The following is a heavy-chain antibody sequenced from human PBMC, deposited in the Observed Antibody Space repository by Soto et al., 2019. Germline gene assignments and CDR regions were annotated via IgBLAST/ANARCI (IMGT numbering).Heavy chain of an antibody. D-gene: IGHD4-17*01. V-gene: IGHV4-61*01. CDR3: ARAYGDYVFDY. CDR2: IYYSGST. CDR1: GGSVSSGSYF. Sequence: PSETLSLTCTVSGGSVSSGSYFWGWIRQPPGKGLEWIGYIYYSGSTNYNPSLKSRVTISVDTSKNQFSLKLSSVTAADTAVYYCARAYGDYVFDYWGQGTLVTVSS. J-gene: IGHJ4*02.